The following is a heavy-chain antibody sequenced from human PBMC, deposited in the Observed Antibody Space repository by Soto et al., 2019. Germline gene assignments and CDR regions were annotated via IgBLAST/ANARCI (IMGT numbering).Heavy chain of an antibody. J-gene: IGHJ4*02. CDR2: ITDSGGKT. Sequence: VGSLRLSCAASGFTFTNVAMTWVRQAPGRGLEWVSTITDSGGKTDYADSVKGRFTISRDNSKSTLYLQMNNLRADDTAVYYCAKLYWNPRYFDYWGQGARVTVSS. CDR1: GFTFTNVA. CDR3: AKLYWNPRYFDY. D-gene: IGHD1-1*01. V-gene: IGHV3-23*01.